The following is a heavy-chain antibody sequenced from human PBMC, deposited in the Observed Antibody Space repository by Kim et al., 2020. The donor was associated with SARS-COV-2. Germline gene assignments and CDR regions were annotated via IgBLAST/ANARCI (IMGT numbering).Heavy chain of an antibody. D-gene: IGHD3-22*01. CDR2: IYYSGST. J-gene: IGHJ5*02. CDR3: ARGGDNYYDSSGYYKSFDP. Sequence: SETLSLTCTVSGGSISSGGYYWSWIRQHPGKGLEWIGYIYYSGSTYYNPSLKSRVTISVDTSKNQFSLKLSSVTAADTAVYYCARGGDNYYDSSGYYKSFDPWGQGTLVTVSS. CDR1: GGSISSGGYY. V-gene: IGHV4-31*03.